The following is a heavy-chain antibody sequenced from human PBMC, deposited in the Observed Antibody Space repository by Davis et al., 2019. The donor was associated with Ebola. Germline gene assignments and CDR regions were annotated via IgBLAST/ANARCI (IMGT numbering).Heavy chain of an antibody. CDR1: GGSISNYY. Sequence: SETLSLTCSVSGGSISNYYWSWIRQPPGKGLEWIGYIYYSGSTNYNPSLKSRVTISVDTSKNQFSLKLSSVTAADTAVYYCARDFSLDRFDYYYYYGMDVWGQGTTVTVSS. V-gene: IGHV4-59*01. CDR3: ARDFSLDRFDYYYYYGMDV. D-gene: IGHD3/OR15-3a*01. J-gene: IGHJ6*02. CDR2: IYYSGST.